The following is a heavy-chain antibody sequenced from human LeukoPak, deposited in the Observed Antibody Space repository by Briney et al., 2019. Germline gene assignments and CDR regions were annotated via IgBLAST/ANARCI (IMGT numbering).Heavy chain of an antibody. Sequence: SETLSLTCTVSGGSISSYYWSWIRQPPGKGLEWIGYIYYSGSTNYNPSLKSRVTISVDTSKNQFSLKLSSVTAADTAVYYCARDRLGDFWSPGSFRDAFDIWGQGTMVTVSS. J-gene: IGHJ3*02. CDR3: ARDRLGDFWSPGSFRDAFDI. CDR2: IYYSGST. V-gene: IGHV4-59*12. D-gene: IGHD3-3*01. CDR1: GGSISSYY.